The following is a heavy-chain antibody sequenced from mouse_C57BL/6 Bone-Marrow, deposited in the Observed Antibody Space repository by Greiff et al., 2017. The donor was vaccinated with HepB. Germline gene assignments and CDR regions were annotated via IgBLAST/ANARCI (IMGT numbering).Heavy chain of an antibody. CDR1: GYAFSSSW. CDR3: ANSRGDFDY. V-gene: IGHV1-82*01. Sequence: LQESGPELVKPGASVKISCKASGYAFSSSWMNWVKQRPGKGLEWIGRIYPGDGDTNYNGKFKGKATLTADKSSSTAYMQLSSLTSEDSAVYFCANSRGDFDYWGQGTTLTVSS. J-gene: IGHJ2*01. CDR2: IYPGDGDT.